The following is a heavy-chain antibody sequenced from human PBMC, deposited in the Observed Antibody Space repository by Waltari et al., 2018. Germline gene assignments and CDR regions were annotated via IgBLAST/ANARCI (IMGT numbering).Heavy chain of an antibody. Sequence: EVHLVQSGPAVKKPGESLKISCRGFGYSFTSFWIGWVRQVPGKGLEWMGIIYAGGSETRYSPSFQGHVTISVDKSISTAYLQWNSLKASDTATYYCARPNYYYYYIDVWGKGTTVTVSS. CDR1: GYSFTSFW. V-gene: IGHV5-51*01. J-gene: IGHJ6*03. CDR3: ARPNYYYYYIDV. CDR2: IYAGGSET.